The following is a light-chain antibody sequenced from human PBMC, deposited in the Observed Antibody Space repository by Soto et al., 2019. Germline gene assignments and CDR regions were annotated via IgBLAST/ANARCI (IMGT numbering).Light chain of an antibody. CDR2: EGT. V-gene: IGLV2-23*01. Sequence: QSVLTQPASVSASPGQSITIPCTGTSSDVGSYNLVSWFQQHPGKVPKLLIYEGTKRPSALSDRFSGSKSGNTASLTISGLQAEDEADYYCYSYAGENLYVFGTGTKVTVL. J-gene: IGLJ1*01. CDR3: YSYAGENLYV. CDR1: SSDVGSYNL.